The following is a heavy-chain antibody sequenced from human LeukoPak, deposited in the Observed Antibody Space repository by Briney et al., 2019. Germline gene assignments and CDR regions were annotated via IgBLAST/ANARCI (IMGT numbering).Heavy chain of an antibody. CDR3: AACPDDILTGYSFDY. CDR2: IVVGSGNT. Sequence: SVKVSCKASGFTFTSSAVQWVRQARGQRLEWIGWIVVGSGNTNYAQKFQERVTITRDMSTSTAYMELSSLRSEDTAVYHCAACPDDILTGYSFDYWGQGTLVTVSS. J-gene: IGHJ4*02. CDR1: GFTFTSSA. V-gene: IGHV1-58*01. D-gene: IGHD3-9*01.